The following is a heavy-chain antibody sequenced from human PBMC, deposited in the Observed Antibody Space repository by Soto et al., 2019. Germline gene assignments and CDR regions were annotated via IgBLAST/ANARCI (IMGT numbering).Heavy chain of an antibody. CDR1: GFTFSGAW. D-gene: IGHD7-27*01. Sequence: EVQLVESGGGLLKPGGSLRLSCAASGFTFSGAWMHWVRQAPGKGLEWVGLIKSKANGETTHYAAPVQGRFTISRDDSKNTVYLQMSSLKTEDTAVYQCAADLPGDRSDWGFDYWGQGTLVTVSS. J-gene: IGHJ4*02. CDR3: AADLPGDRSDWGFDY. V-gene: IGHV3-15*07. CDR2: IKSKANGETT.